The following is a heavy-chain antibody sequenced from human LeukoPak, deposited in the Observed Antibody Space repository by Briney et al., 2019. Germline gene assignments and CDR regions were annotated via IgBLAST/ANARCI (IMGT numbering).Heavy chain of an antibody. CDR3: ARNPGGGDYTSDFFDY. CDR1: GFTFTTYW. Sequence: PGGSLRLSCAASGFTFTTYWMRWVRQAPGKGLKWVANIKQDGSEKYYMDSVKGRFTLSRDNAKNSLYLQINTLRAEDTAVYYCARNPGGGDYTSDFFDYWGQGTLVTVSS. J-gene: IGHJ4*02. V-gene: IGHV3-7*01. CDR2: IKQDGSEK. D-gene: IGHD4-17*01.